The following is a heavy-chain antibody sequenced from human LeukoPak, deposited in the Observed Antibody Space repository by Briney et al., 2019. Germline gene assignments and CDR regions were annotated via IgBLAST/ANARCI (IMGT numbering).Heavy chain of an antibody. V-gene: IGHV3-7*01. CDR3: ARDVRNRVGLNYYHQYMDV. Sequence: GGSLRLSCAASRTTFIHYWMSWVRQAPGKGLEWVANINQDGSEKYYVDSVKGRFIISRDNAENSVYLHMNSLRADDTAVYYCARDVRNRVGLNYYHQYMDVWVKGTTVTVSS. CDR1: RTTFIHYW. D-gene: IGHD1-26*01. CDR2: INQDGSEK. J-gene: IGHJ6*03.